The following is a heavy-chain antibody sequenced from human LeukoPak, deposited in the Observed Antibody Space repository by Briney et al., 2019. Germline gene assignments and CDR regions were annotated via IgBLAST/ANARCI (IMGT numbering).Heavy chain of an antibody. CDR1: GFTFSSYA. CDR2: ISGSGGST. V-gene: IGHV3-23*01. CDR3: AKEKEYTSVDNAFDI. D-gene: IGHD6-19*01. J-gene: IGHJ3*02. Sequence: GGSLRLSCAAAGFTFSSYAMSWVRQAPGKGLEWVSAISGSGGSTYYADSVKGRFTISRENSKNTLYLQMNSLRADDTAVYYCAKEKEYTSVDNAFDIWGQGTMVIVSS.